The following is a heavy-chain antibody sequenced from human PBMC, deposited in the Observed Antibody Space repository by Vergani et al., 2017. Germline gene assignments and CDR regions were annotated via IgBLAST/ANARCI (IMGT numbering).Heavy chain of an antibody. CDR3: ATGRGYCSSTSCLFDY. Sequence: QVQLQQWGAGLLKPSETLSLTCAVYGGSFSGYYWSWIRQPPGKGLEWIGEINHSGSTNYNPSLKSRVTISVDTSKNQFSLKLSSVTAADTAVYYCATGRGYCSSTSCLFDYWGQGTLVTVSS. V-gene: IGHV4-34*01. CDR2: INHSGST. D-gene: IGHD2-2*01. CDR1: GGSFSGYY. J-gene: IGHJ4*02.